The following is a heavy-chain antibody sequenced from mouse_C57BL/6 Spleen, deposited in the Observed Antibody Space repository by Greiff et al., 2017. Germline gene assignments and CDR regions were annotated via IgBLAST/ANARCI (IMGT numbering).Heavy chain of an antibody. CDR2: IYPRSGNT. J-gene: IGHJ2*01. Sequence: QVQLKESGAELARPGASVKLSCKASGYTFTSYGISWVKQRTGQGLEWIGEIYPRSGNTYYNEKFKGKATLTADKSSSTAYMELRSLTSEDSAVYFCAVGAARYFDYWGQGTTLTVSS. V-gene: IGHV1-81*01. CDR3: AVGAARYFDY. CDR1: GYTFTSYG.